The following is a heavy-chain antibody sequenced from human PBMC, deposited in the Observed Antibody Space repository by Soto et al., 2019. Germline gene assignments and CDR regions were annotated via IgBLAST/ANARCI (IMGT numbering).Heavy chain of an antibody. J-gene: IGHJ4*02. D-gene: IGHD2-15*01. CDR1: GFTFSSYG. V-gene: IGHV3-30*18. Sequence: QVQLVESGGGVVQPGRSLRLSCAASGFTFSSYGMHWVRQAPGKGLEWVAVISYDGSNKYYVDSVKGRFTISRDNSKNTLYLQMNSLRAEDTAVYYCAKDHGVVVDRFDYWGQGTLVTVSS. CDR3: AKDHGVVVDRFDY. CDR2: ISYDGSNK.